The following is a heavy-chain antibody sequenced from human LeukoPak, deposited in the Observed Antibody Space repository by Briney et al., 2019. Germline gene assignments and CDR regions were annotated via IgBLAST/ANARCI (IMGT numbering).Heavy chain of an antibody. J-gene: IGHJ6*03. CDR3: ARATYNWNEYYYYYMDV. V-gene: IGHV4-59*01. CDR1: GGSISSYY. D-gene: IGHD1-20*01. Sequence: ASETLSLTCTVSGGSISSYYWSWIRQPPGKGLEWLGYIYYSGSTNYNPSLKSRVTISVDTSKNQFSLKLSSVTAADTAVYYCARATYNWNEYYYYYMDVWGKGTTVTVSS. CDR2: IYYSGST.